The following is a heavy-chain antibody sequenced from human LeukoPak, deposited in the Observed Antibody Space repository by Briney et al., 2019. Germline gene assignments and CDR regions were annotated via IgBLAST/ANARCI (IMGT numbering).Heavy chain of an antibody. Sequence: ASETLSLTCAVYGGSFSGYYWSWIRQPPGKGLEWIGEINHSGSTNYNPSLKSRVTISVDTSKNQFSLNLSSVTAADTAVYFCARVSTGTAYPWGQGTLVTVSS. V-gene: IGHV4-34*01. CDR1: GGSFSGYY. J-gene: IGHJ5*02. CDR3: ARVSTGTAYP. D-gene: IGHD1-1*01. CDR2: INHSGST.